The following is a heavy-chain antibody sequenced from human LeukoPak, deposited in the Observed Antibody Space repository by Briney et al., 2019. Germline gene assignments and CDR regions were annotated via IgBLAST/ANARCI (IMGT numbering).Heavy chain of an antibody. CDR2: INPNRGGT. CDR1: GYTFTGYY. CDR3: SRALFYSVSRTYYNVGRVFNY. Sequence: SSVPVSCKASGYTFTGYYMHWVRQAPGHGREWMGWINPNRGGTNYELQFERRVTMTSDTSITPASMVLDGLSSDDPADYYCSRALFYSVSRTYYNVGRVFNYWGQGTLVTVSS. D-gene: IGHD3-10*01. J-gene: IGHJ4*02. V-gene: IGHV1-2*02.